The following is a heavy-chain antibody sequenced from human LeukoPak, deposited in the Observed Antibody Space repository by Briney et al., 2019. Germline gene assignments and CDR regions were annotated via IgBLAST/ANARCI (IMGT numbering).Heavy chain of an antibody. D-gene: IGHD3-3*01. CDR2: MNPNSGNT. V-gene: IGHV1-8*01. J-gene: IGHJ5*02. CDR1: GYTFTSYD. CDR3: ARGLTYYDFWSGYAENLFDP. Sequence: GASVKVSCKASGYTFTSYDINWVRQATGQGLEWMGWMNPNSGNTGYAQKFQGRVTMTRNTSISTAYMELSSLRSEDTAVYYCARGLTYYDFWSGYAENLFDPWGQGTLVTVSS.